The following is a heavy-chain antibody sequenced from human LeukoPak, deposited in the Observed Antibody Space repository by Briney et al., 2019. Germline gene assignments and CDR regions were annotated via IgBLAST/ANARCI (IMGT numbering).Heavy chain of an antibody. CDR3: ARVVFLAWADYNVVFDI. D-gene: IGHD3-3*01. Sequence: GASVKVSCKASGYTFTSYGISWVRQAPGQGLEWMGWISAYNGNTNYAQKLQGRVTMTTDTSTSTAYMELRSLRSDDTAVYYCARVVFLAWADYNVVFDIWAKGKMAPFFS. J-gene: IGHJ3*02. CDR2: ISAYNGNT. V-gene: IGHV1-18*01. CDR1: GYTFTSYG.